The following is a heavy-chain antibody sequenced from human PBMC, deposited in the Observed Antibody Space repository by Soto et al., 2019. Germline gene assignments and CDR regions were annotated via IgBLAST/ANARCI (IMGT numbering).Heavy chain of an antibody. CDR1: GFSLSTSGMC. CDR2: IDWDDEK. J-gene: IGHJ4*02. CDR3: ARTRAAAGSFFFDY. D-gene: IGHD6-13*01. V-gene: IGHV2-70*20. Sequence: SGPTLVNPTPTLTLTCTFSGFSLSTSGMCVSWVRQPPGKTLDWLAVIDWDDEKFYSTSLKTRLTISKDTSKNQVVLTMTNMDPVDTATYYCARTRAAAGSFFFDYWGQGTLVTVSS.